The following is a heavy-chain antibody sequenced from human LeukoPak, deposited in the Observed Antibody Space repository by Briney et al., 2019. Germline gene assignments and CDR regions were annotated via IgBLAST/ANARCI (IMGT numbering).Heavy chain of an antibody. Sequence: SETLSLTCAVYGGSFSGYYWSWIRQPPGKGLEWIGYIYYSGSTNYNPSLKSRVTISVDTSKNQFSLKLSSVTAADTAVYYCARGSNQQPFHFDYWGQGTLVTVSS. CDR2: IYYSGST. CDR3: ARGSNQQPFHFDY. CDR1: GGSFSGYY. J-gene: IGHJ4*02. D-gene: IGHD6-13*01. V-gene: IGHV4-59*01.